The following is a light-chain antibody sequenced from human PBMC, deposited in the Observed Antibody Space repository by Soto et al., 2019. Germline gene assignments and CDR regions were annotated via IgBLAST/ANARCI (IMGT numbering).Light chain of an antibody. CDR1: SSDVGSYNR. CDR2: EVS. V-gene: IGLV2-18*01. CDR3: SLYTSSSTYV. J-gene: IGLJ1*01. Sequence: QSALTQPPSVSGSPGQSGTISCTGTSSDVGSYNRVSWYQQPPGTAPKLMIYEVSNRPPGVPDRFSGSKSGNTASLTISGLQAEDEADYYCSLYTSSSTYVFGTGTKLTVL.